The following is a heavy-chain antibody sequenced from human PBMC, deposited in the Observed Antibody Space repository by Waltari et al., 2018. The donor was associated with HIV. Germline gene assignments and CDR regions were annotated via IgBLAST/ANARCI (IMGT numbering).Heavy chain of an antibody. CDR1: GFAFGSFS. V-gene: IGHV3-21*01. CDR3: ARFDGGNSEVYH. Sequence: EVQLVESGGGLVKPGGSLRLSCAASGFAFGSFSMSWIRQAPGRGLEWVASIDSSNTDIHYADSVRGRFTISRDNAKNSLYLQMNSLRAEDTALYYCARFDGGNSEVYHWGQGTLVTVSS. D-gene: IGHD2-21*01. CDR2: IDSSNTDI. J-gene: IGHJ4*02.